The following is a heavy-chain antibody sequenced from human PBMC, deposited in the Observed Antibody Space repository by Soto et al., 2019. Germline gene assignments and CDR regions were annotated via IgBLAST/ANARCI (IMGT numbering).Heavy chain of an antibody. J-gene: IGHJ4*02. CDR2: IYWDDDK. V-gene: IGHV2-5*02. CDR3: ARGVAFDY. D-gene: IGHD3-10*01. Sequence: QITLKESGPTLLKPTETLTLTCTFSEFSLSTSGVAVGWIRQPPGKALEWLALIYWDDDKRYSPSLKSRLTITNDTSKTQVVLTMTDMDPADTATSYCARGVAFDYWGQGTLVTVSS. CDR1: EFSLSTSGVA.